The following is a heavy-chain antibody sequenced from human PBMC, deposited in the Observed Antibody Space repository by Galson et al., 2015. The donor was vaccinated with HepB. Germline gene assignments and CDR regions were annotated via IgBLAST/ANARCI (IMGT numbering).Heavy chain of an antibody. CDR2: ISGSGGST. CDR3: AKSAYMITFGGVIATSYYYYMDV. D-gene: IGHD3-16*02. J-gene: IGHJ6*03. CDR1: GFTFSSYA. V-gene: IGHV3-23*01. Sequence: LRLSCAASGFTFSSYAMSWVRQAPGKGLEWVSAISGSGGSTYYADSAKGRFTISRDNSKNTLYLQMNSLRAEDTAVYYCAKSAYMITFGGVIATSYYYYMDVWGKGTTVTVSS.